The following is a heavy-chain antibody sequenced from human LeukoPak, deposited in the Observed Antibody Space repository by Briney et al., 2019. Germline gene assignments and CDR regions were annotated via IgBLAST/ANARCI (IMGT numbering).Heavy chain of an antibody. V-gene: IGHV3-23*01. J-gene: IGHJ4*02. Sequence: GGSLRLSCAASTFTFSRYAMAWVRQAPGEGLEWVSAISPTGASTYYADSVKGRFTISRDNSKNTLSLEMNSLRAEDTAVYYCAKAMYYYDSSGYYFDYWGQGTLVTVSS. CDR2: ISPTGAST. D-gene: IGHD3-22*01. CDR1: TFTFSRYA. CDR3: AKAMYYYDSSGYYFDY.